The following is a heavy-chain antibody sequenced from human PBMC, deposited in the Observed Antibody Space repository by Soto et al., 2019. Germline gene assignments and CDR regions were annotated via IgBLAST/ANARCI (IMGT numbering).Heavy chain of an antibody. CDR2: INSDGTIS. CDR3: ARLSGDHSAFFSYGMDA. J-gene: IGHJ6*02. CDR1: VFTGDTYW. D-gene: IGHD2-21*01. V-gene: IGHV3-74*01. Sequence: GSLRRACAASVFTGDTYWMHWVRQAPGKRPEWLSGINSDGTISSYADSVKGRFTISRDNARNTLSLQMNSLRADDTAVYYCARLSGDHSAFFSYGMDAWGQGTTVTVSS.